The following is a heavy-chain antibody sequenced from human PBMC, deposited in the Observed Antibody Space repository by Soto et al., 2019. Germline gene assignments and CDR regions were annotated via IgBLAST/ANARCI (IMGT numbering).Heavy chain of an antibody. D-gene: IGHD2-15*01. V-gene: IGHV3-66*01. CDR1: GFIVNSDF. CDR2: IHDGDTT. J-gene: IGHJ4*02. CDR3: ANRGY. Sequence: GGSLRLSCEASGFIVNSDFMTWVRQAPGKGLEWVSMIHDGDTTFYADPVKGRFTISRDTSKNILYLQMNSLRAEDTAVYHCANRGYWGQGTLVTVSS.